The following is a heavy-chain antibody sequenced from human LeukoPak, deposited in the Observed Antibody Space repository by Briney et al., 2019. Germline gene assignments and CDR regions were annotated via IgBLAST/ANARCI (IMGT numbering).Heavy chain of an antibody. D-gene: IGHD3-16*02. V-gene: IGHV3-33*08. J-gene: IGHJ6*02. CDR3: ARGRYNYYYAMDV. CDR1: GFTFSSYS. Sequence: GGSPRLSCAASGFTFSSYSMNWVRQAPGTGLEWVALIWFDGSNEHYADPVKGRFTISRDNSKNTLYLQMNSLRAEDTAMYYCARGRYNYYYAMDVWGQGTTVTVSS. CDR2: IWFDGSNE.